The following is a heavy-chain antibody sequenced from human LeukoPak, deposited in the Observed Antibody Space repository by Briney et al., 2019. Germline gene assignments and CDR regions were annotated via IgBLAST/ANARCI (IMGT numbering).Heavy chain of an antibody. CDR3: ARKLMVAGHFDP. J-gene: IGHJ5*02. CDR2: IYHSGST. CDR1: GYSISSGYY. V-gene: IGHV4-38-2*02. Sequence: PSETLSLTCNVSGYSISSGYYWAWIRQSPGKGLEWIGSIYHSGSTYYNPSLKSRVTISVDTSKNQFSLKLSSVTAADTAVYYCARKLMVAGHFDPWGQGTLVTVSS. D-gene: IGHD2-15*01.